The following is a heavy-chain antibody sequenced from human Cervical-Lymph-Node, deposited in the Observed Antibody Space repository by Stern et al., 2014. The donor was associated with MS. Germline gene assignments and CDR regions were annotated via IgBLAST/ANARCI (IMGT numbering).Heavy chain of an antibody. D-gene: IGHD6-13*01. CDR3: ARRRSAAGFDY. CDR2: MYYSGST. J-gene: IGHJ4*02. V-gene: IGHV4-39*01. Sequence: VQLEESGPGLVKPSETLSLTCTVSGGSISSSSYYWGWIRQPPGKGLEWIGSMYYSGSTYYNPSLKSRVTISVDTSKNQFSLKLSSVTAADTAVYYCARRRSAAGFDYWGQGTLVTVSS. CDR1: GGSISSSSYY.